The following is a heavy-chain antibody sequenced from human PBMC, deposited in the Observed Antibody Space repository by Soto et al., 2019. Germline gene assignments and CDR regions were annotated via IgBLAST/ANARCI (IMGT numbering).Heavy chain of an antibody. CDR3: ARDSGYSYGFLYV. CDR1: GGSISSSNW. J-gene: IGHJ6*02. CDR2: IYHSGST. D-gene: IGHD5-18*01. Sequence: PSETLSLTCAVSGGSISSSNWWSWVRQPPGKGLEWIGEIYHSGSTNYNPSLKSRVTLSVDKSKNQFSLKLSSVTAADTAVYYCARDSGYSYGFLYVWGQGTTVTVSS. V-gene: IGHV4-4*02.